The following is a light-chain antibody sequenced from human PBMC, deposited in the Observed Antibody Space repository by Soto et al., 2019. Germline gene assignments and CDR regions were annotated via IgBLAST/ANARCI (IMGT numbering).Light chain of an antibody. Sequence: DIQMTQSPSSLSASVRDIVTITCRASQGISNYLAWYQQKPGKVPKLLIYAASTLQSGVPSRFSGSGSGTDFPLTNSSLQREDVATYYCQKYDSAPCTFGQGTKVQIK. CDR2: AAS. J-gene: IGKJ1*01. CDR1: QGISNY. V-gene: IGKV1-27*01. CDR3: QKYDSAPCT.